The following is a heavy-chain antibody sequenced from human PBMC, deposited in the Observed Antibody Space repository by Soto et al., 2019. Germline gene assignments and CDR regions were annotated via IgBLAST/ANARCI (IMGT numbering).Heavy chain of an antibody. CDR1: GFTFSSYA. V-gene: IGHV3-23*01. CDR2: ISGSGGST. D-gene: IGHD3-16*01. J-gene: IGHJ4*02. Sequence: GGFLRLSCAASGFTFSSYAMSWVRQAPGKGLEWVSAISGSGGSTYYADSVKGRFTISRDNSKNTLYLQMNSLRAEDTAVYYCAKDPIYDYIWGSPSNFDYWGQGTLVTVSS. CDR3: AKDPIYDYIWGSPSNFDY.